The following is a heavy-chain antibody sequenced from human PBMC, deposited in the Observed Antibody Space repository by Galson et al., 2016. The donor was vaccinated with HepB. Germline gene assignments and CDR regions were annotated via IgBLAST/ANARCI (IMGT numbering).Heavy chain of an antibody. CDR3: AKDLRISKTAHPQGLDV. Sequence: SLRLSCAASGFSHENYWMNWARQAPGKGLEWLANIKKDGSEINYVDSVKGRFTVSIDSSKKTLFLQMNSLRVDETAVYYCAKDLRISKTAHPQGLDVWGRGTTVTVSS. CDR1: GFSHENYW. J-gene: IGHJ6*02. CDR2: IKKDGSEI. V-gene: IGHV3-7*05. D-gene: IGHD6-6*01.